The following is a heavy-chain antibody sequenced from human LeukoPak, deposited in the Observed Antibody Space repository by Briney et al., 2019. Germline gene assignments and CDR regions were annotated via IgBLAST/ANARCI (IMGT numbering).Heavy chain of an antibody. J-gene: IGHJ2*01. CDR2: IKHDEVEN. D-gene: IGHD2-21*02. V-gene: IGHV3-7*01. CDR1: GFTVSHYW. CDR3: VNLVLVTATDWYFAV. Sequence: GRCLRLSCAAAGFTVSHYWMGWVCHAPGEGLDWVVNIKHDEVENYLADSVTGRFTIYRDNAENSLFLQMSSLRPDHTAVYFCVNLVLVTATDWYFAVWGRSPPITVSS.